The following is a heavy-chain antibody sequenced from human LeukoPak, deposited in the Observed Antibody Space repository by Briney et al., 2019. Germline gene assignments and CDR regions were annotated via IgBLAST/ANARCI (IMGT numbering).Heavy chain of an antibody. V-gene: IGHV3-23*01. Sequence: GGSLILSCAASGFTFDNYAMNWVRQAPGKGLEWVLGISGSGVNTYYADSVKGRFTISRDNSKNTLYLQLNSLRGEDTAIYYCARDTSYNYGAHAMDVWGQGTTVTVSS. CDR3: ARDTSYNYGAHAMDV. J-gene: IGHJ6*02. CDR2: ISGSGVNT. D-gene: IGHD4/OR15-4a*01. CDR1: GFTFDNYA.